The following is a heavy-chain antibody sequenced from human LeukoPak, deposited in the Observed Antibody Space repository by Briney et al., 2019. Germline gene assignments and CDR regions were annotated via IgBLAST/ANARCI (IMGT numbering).Heavy chain of an antibody. CDR1: GGSISSGSYY. D-gene: IGHD1-26*01. CDR3: TRGAVGSTPHVAFDI. J-gene: IGHJ3*02. CDR2: IYTSGST. V-gene: IGHV4-61*02. Sequence: SQTLSLTCAVSGGSISSGSYYWSWIRQTAGKGLEWIGRIYTSGSTNYNPSLKSRVTISVDTSKNQFSLKLSSVTAADTAVYYCTRGAVGSTPHVAFDIWGQGPLVTVSA.